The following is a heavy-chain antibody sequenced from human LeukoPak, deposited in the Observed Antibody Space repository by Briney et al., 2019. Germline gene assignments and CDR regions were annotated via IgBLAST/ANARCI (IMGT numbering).Heavy chain of an antibody. D-gene: IGHD3-10*01. CDR2: ISASGVNT. CDR1: GFTFGTYG. CDR3: AKEMGSSQPFDY. Sequence: GGSLRLSCAASGFTFGTYGLAWVRQAPGKGLEGVSAISASGVNTYYADSVKGRFSISSDNSKNTLYLQMNSLRAEDTALYYCAKEMGSSQPFDYWGQGTLVTVSS. V-gene: IGHV3-23*01. J-gene: IGHJ4*02.